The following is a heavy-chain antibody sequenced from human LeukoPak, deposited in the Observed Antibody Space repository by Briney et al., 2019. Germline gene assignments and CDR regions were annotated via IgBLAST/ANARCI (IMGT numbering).Heavy chain of an antibody. V-gene: IGHV4-39*01. CDR1: GGSISSSTYH. CDR2: IYYSGIT. CDR3: ASYRSSYVDY. J-gene: IGHJ4*02. Sequence: SETLSLTCTVSGGSISSSTYHWGWIRQPPGKALEWIGTIYYSGITDYNPSLKSRVAISVDTSKNQFSLKVGSVTAADTAVSYCASYRSSYVDYWGQGTLVTVSS. D-gene: IGHD2-2*01.